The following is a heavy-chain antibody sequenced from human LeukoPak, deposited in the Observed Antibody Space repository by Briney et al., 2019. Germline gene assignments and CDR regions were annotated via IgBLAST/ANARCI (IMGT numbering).Heavy chain of an antibody. Sequence: SQTLSLTCAISGDSVSSNGAAWNWIRQSPSRGLEWLGRTYYRSKWYNDYAVSVKSRITINPDTSKNQFSLKLSSVTAADTAVYYCARGRYSSGYYRYWYFDLWGRGTLVTVSS. CDR1: GDSVSSNGAA. D-gene: IGHD3-22*01. J-gene: IGHJ2*01. CDR2: TYYRSKWYN. CDR3: ARGRYSSGYYRYWYFDL. V-gene: IGHV6-1*01.